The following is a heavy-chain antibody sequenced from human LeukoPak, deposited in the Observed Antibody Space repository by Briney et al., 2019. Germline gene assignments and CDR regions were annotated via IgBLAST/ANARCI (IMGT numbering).Heavy chain of an antibody. CDR3: ARGSSSWYYFDY. V-gene: IGHV3-21*01. CDR2: ISSSSYI. CDR1: GFTFSSYS. Sequence: GGSLRLSCAASGFTFSSYSMNWVRQAPGKGLEWVSSISSSSYIYYADSVKGRFTISRDNAKNSLYLQMNSLRAEDTAVYYCARGSSSWYYFDYWGQGTLVTVSS. J-gene: IGHJ4*02. D-gene: IGHD6-13*01.